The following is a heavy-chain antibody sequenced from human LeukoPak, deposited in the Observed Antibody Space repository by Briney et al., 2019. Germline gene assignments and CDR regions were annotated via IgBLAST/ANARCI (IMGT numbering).Heavy chain of an antibody. J-gene: IGHJ3*02. Sequence: SETLSLTCAVYGGSFSGYYWSWIRQPPGKGLEWIGEINHSGSTNYNPSLKSRVTISVDTSKNQFSLKLSSVTAADTAVYYCARAPPARYRVGANDAFDIWGQGTMVTVSS. CDR3: ARAPPARYRVGANDAFDI. CDR2: INHSGST. D-gene: IGHD1-26*01. CDR1: GGSFSGYY. V-gene: IGHV4-34*01.